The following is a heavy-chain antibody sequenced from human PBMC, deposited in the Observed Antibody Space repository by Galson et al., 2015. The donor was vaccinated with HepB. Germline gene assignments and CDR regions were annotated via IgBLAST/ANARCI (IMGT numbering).Heavy chain of an antibody. CDR1: GGSFSDYY. D-gene: IGHD1-1*01. Sequence: SETLSLTCAVYGGSFSDYYWNWIRQTPGKGLEWIGEINHSGSTNYNPSLKSRLTISVDKANNRFFLELSSVTAADTAVYYCARGFLNWKPIDYWGQGTLVTVSS. CDR3: ARGFLNWKPIDY. V-gene: IGHV4-34*01. CDR2: INHSGST. J-gene: IGHJ4*02.